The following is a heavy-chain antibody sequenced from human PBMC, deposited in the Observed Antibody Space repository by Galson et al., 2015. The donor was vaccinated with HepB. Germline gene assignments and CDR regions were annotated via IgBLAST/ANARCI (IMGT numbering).Heavy chain of an antibody. D-gene: IGHD2-2*01. J-gene: IGHJ5*02. V-gene: IGHV1-2*02. CDR1: GYTFTGYY. CDR3: ARDRVPYCSSPSCRNWCDP. Sequence: SVKVSCKASGYTFTGYYMHWVRHAPGQGLEWMGWINPNSGGTNYAQKFQGRVTMTRDTSISTAYMELSRLRSDDTAVYYCARDRVPYCSSPSCRNWCDPWGQGTLVTVSS. CDR2: INPNSGGT.